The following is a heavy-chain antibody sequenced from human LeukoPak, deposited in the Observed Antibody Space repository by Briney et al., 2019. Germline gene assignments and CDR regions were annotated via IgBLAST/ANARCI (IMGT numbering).Heavy chain of an antibody. Sequence: GGSLRLSCAASGFTFSSYGMHWVRQAPGKGLEWVAFIRYDGSNKYYADSVKGRFTISRDNSKNTLYLQMDSLRAEDTAVYYCAKDLPAAYAPYFDYWGQGTLVTVSS. CDR2: IRYDGSNK. V-gene: IGHV3-30*02. CDR3: AKDLPAAYAPYFDY. CDR1: GFTFSSYG. J-gene: IGHJ4*02. D-gene: IGHD2-2*01.